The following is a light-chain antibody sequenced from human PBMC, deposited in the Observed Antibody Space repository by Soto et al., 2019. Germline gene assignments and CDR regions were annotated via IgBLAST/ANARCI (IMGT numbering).Light chain of an antibody. J-gene: IGKJ3*01. Sequence: EIVLTQSPATLSLSPGERAILSCRASQSVGTYLAWYQQKPGQAPRLLIYDASNRATGIPARFGGSGSGTDFTLTINSLEPEDFAVYYXQQRSXWPGTFGPGTKVDIK. CDR3: QQRSXWPGT. V-gene: IGKV3-11*01. CDR2: DAS. CDR1: QSVGTY.